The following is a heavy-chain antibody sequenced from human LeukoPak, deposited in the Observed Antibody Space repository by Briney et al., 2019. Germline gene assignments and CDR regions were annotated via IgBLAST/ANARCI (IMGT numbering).Heavy chain of an antibody. Sequence: ASLKLSCTASGYTFSGYYMHWVRQAPGQGLEWMGCINPNGGGTNYAHTFQGRVTITSDTSISTAYMELSRLRSDDTAVYYCGSPNTNSGYSYGYLYWGQGTLVSVSS. CDR1: GYTFSGYY. V-gene: IGHV1-2*02. CDR3: GSPNTNSGYSYGYLY. D-gene: IGHD5-18*01. J-gene: IGHJ4*02. CDR2: INPNGGGT.